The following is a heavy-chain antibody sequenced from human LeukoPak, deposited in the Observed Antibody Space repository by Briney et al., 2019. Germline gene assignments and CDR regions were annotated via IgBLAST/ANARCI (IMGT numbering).Heavy chain of an antibody. J-gene: IGHJ5*02. CDR2: IITIFGTA. D-gene: IGHD3-10*01. Sequence: ASVKVSCKASGGTFSSYAISWVRQAPGQGLEWMGGIITIFGTANYAQRFQGRVTITADESTSTAYMELSSLRSEDTAVYYCARSPMGSGSANWFDPWGQGTLVTVSS. V-gene: IGHV1-69*13. CDR3: ARSPMGSGSANWFDP. CDR1: GGTFSSYA.